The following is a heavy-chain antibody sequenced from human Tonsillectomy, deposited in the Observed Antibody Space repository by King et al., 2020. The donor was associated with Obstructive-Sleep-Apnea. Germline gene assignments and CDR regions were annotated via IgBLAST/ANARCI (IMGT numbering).Heavy chain of an antibody. CDR2: MYIGGST. CDR1: GFTVSSNY. J-gene: IGHJ4*02. D-gene: IGHD4-17*01. CDR3: ARTPYGDEIDY. V-gene: IGHV3-66*01. Sequence: VQLVESGGGLVQPGGSLRLSCAASGFTVSSNYMSWVRQAPGKGLEWVSVMYIGGSTYYADSVKGRFTISRDNSRNTLYLQMNSLRAEDTAVYYCARTPYGDEIDYWGQGTLVTVSS.